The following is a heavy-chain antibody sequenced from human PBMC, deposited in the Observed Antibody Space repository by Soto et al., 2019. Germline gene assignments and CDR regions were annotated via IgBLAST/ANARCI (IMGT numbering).Heavy chain of an antibody. CDR2: ILPILGTA. D-gene: IGHD6-19*01. Sequence: QVQLVQSGAEVKKPGSSVTVSCKASGATFSSNAISWVRQAPGQGREWMGGILPILGTADYAQKFKGRVTITAGKSTSTAYMEMTSLRAEDTAVYYCARDLVTVAGIPRHYHYGMDVWGHGTTVTVSS. J-gene: IGHJ6*02. V-gene: IGHV1-69*06. CDR1: GATFSSNA. CDR3: ARDLVTVAGIPRHYHYGMDV.